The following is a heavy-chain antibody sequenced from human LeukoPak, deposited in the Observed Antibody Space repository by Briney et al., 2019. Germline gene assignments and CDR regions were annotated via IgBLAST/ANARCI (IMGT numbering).Heavy chain of an antibody. Sequence: LRLSCAASGFTFSSYSMNWVRQAPGKGLEWIGYIYYSGSTYYNPSLKSRVTISVDTSKNQFSLKLSSVTAADTAVYYCARNIIYYDFWSGYYFNPGQNWFDPWGQGTLVTVSS. J-gene: IGHJ5*02. CDR1: GFTFSSYS. CDR2: IYYSGST. CDR3: ARNIIYYDFWSGYYFNPGQNWFDP. D-gene: IGHD3-3*01. V-gene: IGHV4-30-4*08.